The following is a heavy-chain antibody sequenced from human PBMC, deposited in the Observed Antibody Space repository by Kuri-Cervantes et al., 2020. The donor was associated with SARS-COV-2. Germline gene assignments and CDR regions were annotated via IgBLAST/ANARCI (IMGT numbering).Heavy chain of an antibody. Sequence: SVKVSCKASGGTFSSYAISWVRQAPGQGLEWMGGIIPIFGTANYAQKFQGRVTITADKSTSTAYMELSSLRSDDTAVYYCARDLIPLVRGVMGNWFDPWGQGTLVTVSS. CDR2: IIPIFGTA. D-gene: IGHD3-10*01. CDR3: ARDLIPLVRGVMGNWFDP. J-gene: IGHJ5*02. V-gene: IGHV1-69*06. CDR1: GGTFSSYA.